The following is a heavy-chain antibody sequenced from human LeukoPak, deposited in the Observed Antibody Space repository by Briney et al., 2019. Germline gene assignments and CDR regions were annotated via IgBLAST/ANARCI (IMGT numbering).Heavy chain of an antibody. J-gene: IGHJ6*02. CDR2: INGGLENT. V-gene: IGHV1-3*01. D-gene: IGHD3-10*01. CDR1: GYTFTNYA. Sequence: ASVKVSCKASGYTFTNYAIHWVRQAPGQSLDWMGQINGGLENTKYSQRFLGRVTITRDISANTAYMELSSLTSEDTAVYDCARAEVLLSYGHNKHCLDVWGQGTTVTVSS. CDR3: ARAEVLLSYGHNKHCLDV.